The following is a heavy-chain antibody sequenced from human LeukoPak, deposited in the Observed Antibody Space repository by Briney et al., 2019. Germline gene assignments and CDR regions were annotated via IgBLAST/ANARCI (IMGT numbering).Heavy chain of an antibody. D-gene: IGHD6-13*01. CDR2: IKQDGSEK. Sequence: PGGSLRLSCAASGFTFSSYWMSWVRQAPGKGLEWVAIIKQDGSEKYYVDSVKGRFTISRDNAKNSLYLQMNSLRAEDTAVYYCARERVEYSSSCFDYWGQGTLVTVSS. CDR3: ARERVEYSSSCFDY. J-gene: IGHJ4*02. V-gene: IGHV3-7*01. CDR1: GFTFSSYW.